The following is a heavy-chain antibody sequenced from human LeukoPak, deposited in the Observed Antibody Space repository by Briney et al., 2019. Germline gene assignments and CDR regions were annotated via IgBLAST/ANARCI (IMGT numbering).Heavy chain of an antibody. Sequence: GGSLRLSCAASGFNFSSYGMHWVRQAPGKGLEWVAVISYDGSNKYYADSVKGRFTISRDNSKNTLYLQMNSLRAEDTAVYYCAKDLAGYFDYWGQGTLVTVSS. CDR2: ISYDGSNK. V-gene: IGHV3-30*18. J-gene: IGHJ4*02. CDR3: AKDLAGYFDY. CDR1: GFNFSSYG.